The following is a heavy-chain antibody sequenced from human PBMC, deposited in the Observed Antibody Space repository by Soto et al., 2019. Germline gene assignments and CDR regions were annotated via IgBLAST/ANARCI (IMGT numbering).Heavy chain of an antibody. CDR2: IIPILGIA. CDR1: GGTFSSYT. V-gene: IGHV1-69*02. J-gene: IGHJ3*02. CDR3: ARSKDIVVVVAATPSAFDI. Sequence: ASVKVSCKASGGTFSSYTISWVRQAPGQGLEWMGRIIPILGIANYAQKFQGRVTITADKSTSTAYMELSSLRSEDTAVYYCARSKDIVVVVAATPSAFDIWGQGTMVTVSS. D-gene: IGHD2-15*01.